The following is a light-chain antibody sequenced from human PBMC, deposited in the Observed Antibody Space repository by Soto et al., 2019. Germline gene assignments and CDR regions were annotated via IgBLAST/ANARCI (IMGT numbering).Light chain of an antibody. CDR1: QRVSSNF. J-gene: IGKJ1*01. Sequence: ENVLTQSPGTLSLSPGERATLSCRASQRVSSNFLAWYQQKPGQAPRLLLYGASNRATGIPDRFSGSGSGTDFTLTISRLEPEDFAVYYCQQYDSSPRTFGHGTKVDIK. V-gene: IGKV3-20*01. CDR3: QQYDSSPRT. CDR2: GAS.